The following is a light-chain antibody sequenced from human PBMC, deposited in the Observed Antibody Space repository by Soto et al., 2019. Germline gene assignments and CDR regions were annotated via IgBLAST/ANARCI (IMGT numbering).Light chain of an antibody. CDR3: QQSNSWLWT. J-gene: IGKJ1*01. V-gene: IGKV3-15*01. CDR1: QSVSSK. Sequence: IVMTQCPATRSVSPGEGATLSWGASQSVSSKLAWYQQKPGQAPRLLIYGASTRATGIPARFSGSVSGTEGTIIISSLKSEDAAVYYCQQSNSWLWTFGQGTKVDIK. CDR2: GAS.